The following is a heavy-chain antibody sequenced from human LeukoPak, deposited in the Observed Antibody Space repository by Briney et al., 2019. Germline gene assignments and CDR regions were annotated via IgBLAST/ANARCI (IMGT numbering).Heavy chain of an antibody. D-gene: IGHD1-14*01. Sequence: GASVKVSCKASGYTFTGYYMHWVRQAPGQGLEWMGWINPKSGGTNYAQKFQGRVTMTRDTSISTAFMELSRLRSDDTAVYYCARDNPANWFDPWGQGTLVTVSS. CDR1: GYTFTGYY. V-gene: IGHV1-2*02. CDR3: ARDNPANWFDP. CDR2: INPKSGGT. J-gene: IGHJ5*02.